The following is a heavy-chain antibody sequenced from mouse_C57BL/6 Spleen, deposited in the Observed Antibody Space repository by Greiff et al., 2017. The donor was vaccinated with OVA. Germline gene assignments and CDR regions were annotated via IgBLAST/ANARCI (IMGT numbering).Heavy chain of an antibody. V-gene: IGHV1-72*01. J-gene: IGHJ4*01. CDR2: IDPNSGGT. Sequence: QVQLQQPGAELVKPGASVKLFCKASGYTFTSYWMHWVKQRPGRGLEWIGRIDPNSGGTKYNEKFKSKATLTVDKPSSTAYMQLSSLTSEDSAVYYCAIMYYYDDDEGYYYAMDYWGQGTSVTVSS. CDR3: AIMYYYDDDEGYYYAMDY. CDR1: GYTFTSYW. D-gene: IGHD2-4*01.